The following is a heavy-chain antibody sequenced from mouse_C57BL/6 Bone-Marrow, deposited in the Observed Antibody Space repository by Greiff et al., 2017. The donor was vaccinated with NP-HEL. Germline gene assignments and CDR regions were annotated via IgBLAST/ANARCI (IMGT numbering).Heavy chain of an antibody. CDR3: ARGNSNYGIDN. CDR2: ILPGSGST. CDR1: GYTFTGYW. Sequence: QVQLQQSGAELMKPGASVKLSCKASGYTFTGYWIEWVKQRPGHGLEWIGEILPGSGSTNYNEKFKGQATFSADTSSNTAYLQISLLTTADSAIYYGARGNSNYGIDNWGQGNAATVSS. D-gene: IGHD2-5*01. J-gene: IGHJ4*01. V-gene: IGHV1-9*01.